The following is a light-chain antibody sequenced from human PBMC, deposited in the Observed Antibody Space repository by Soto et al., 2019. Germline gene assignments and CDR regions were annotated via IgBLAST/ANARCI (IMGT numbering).Light chain of an antibody. CDR2: AAS. V-gene: IGKV1-5*01. CDR1: QSVSSW. Sequence: DILMTQSPSTLSTSVGDRVTITCRASQSVSSWLAWHQQTPGKAPKVLIYAASTLQSGVPSRFSASGSGTEITLTINSLQPDDFATYYCQQYKSYWTFGQGTKVDIK. CDR3: QQYKSYWT. J-gene: IGKJ1*01.